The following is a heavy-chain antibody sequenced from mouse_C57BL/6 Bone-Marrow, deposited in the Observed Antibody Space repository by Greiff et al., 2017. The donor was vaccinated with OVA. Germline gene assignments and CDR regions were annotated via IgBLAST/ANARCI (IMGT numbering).Heavy chain of an antibody. Sequence: QVQLQQSGAELVRPGASVTLSCKASGYTFTDYGMHWVKQTPVHGLEWIGAIDPETGGPAYNQKFPGKAIRTADKSSSTAYMELRSLTSEDSAVYYCTRGYSNFWVMDYRGQGPSVTVSS. CDR2: IDPETGGP. CDR3: TRGYSNFWVMDY. V-gene: IGHV1-15*01. D-gene: IGHD2-5*01. J-gene: IGHJ4*01. CDR1: GYTFTDYG.